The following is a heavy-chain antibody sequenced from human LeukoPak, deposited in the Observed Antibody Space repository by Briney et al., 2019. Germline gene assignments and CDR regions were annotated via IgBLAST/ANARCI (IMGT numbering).Heavy chain of an antibody. D-gene: IGHD3-22*01. CDR1: GGSFSGYY. J-gene: IGHJ4*02. CDR2: INHSGST. Sequence: PSETLSLTCAVYGGSFSGYYWSWIRQPPGKGLEWIGEINHSGSTNYNPSLKSRVTISVDTSKNQFSLKLSSVTAADTAVYYCASSITMIVVVITLYYFDYWGQGTLVTVSS. CDR3: ASSITMIVVVITLYYFDY. V-gene: IGHV4-34*01.